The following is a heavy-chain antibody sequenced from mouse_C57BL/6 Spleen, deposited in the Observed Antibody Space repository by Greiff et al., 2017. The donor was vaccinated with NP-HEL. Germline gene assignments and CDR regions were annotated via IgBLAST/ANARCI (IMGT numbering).Heavy chain of an antibody. V-gene: IGHV2-2*01. CDR1: GFSLTSYG. CDR3: ARKNYGSSYGYFDV. Sequence: QVQLQQSGPGLVQPSQSLSITCTVSGFSLTSYGVHWVRQSPGKGLEWLGVIWSGGSTDYNAAFISRLSISNDNSKSQVFFKMTSLQADDTAIYYCARKNYGSSYGYFDVWGTGTTVTVSS. J-gene: IGHJ1*03. CDR2: IWSGGST. D-gene: IGHD1-1*01.